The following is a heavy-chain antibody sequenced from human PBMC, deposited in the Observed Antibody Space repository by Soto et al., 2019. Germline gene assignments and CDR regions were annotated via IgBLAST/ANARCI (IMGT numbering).Heavy chain of an antibody. CDR2: IDANNADT. D-gene: IGHD2-2*01. V-gene: IGHV1-18*01. J-gene: IGHJ4*02. Sequence: QVQLVQSGAEVKEPGASVRVSCKASGYTFTSYGFSWVRQAPGQGLEWVAWIDANNADTNSAEKFQGRVTLTTDTSTSTAYMELRGLRSDDTAVYYCARDFRNSCRCTRCIYFDYWGQGTLVTVSS. CDR1: GYTFTSYG. CDR3: ARDFRNSCRCTRCIYFDY.